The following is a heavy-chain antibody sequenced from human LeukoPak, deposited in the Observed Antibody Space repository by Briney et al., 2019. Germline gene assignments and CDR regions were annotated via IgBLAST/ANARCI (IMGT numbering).Heavy chain of an antibody. J-gene: IGHJ4*02. CDR3: ARATFWSGYPIDY. Sequence: GGSLRLSCAASGFTFSSYSMNWVRQAPGKGLEWVSYISSSSSTIYYADSVKGRFAISRDNAKNSLYLQMNSLRAEDTAVYYCARATFWSGYPIDYWGQGTLVTVSS. CDR1: GFTFSSYS. D-gene: IGHD3-3*01. V-gene: IGHV3-48*04. CDR2: ISSSSSTI.